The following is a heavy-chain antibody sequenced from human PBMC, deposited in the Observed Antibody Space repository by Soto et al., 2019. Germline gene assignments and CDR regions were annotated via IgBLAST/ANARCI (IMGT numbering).Heavy chain of an antibody. V-gene: IGHV4-34*01. J-gene: IGHJ4*02. CDR2: INHSGSA. CDR3: ARGLISGSHYSGGWYYFDS. CDR1: GGALSDYL. Sequence: PSETLSRTCVVYGGALSDYLWTSIRHTPGKGLQWIGQINHSGSANYNPSLKSRVTISVHTSSSQFSLELSSVTAADTAVYYCARGLISGSHYSGGWYYFDSWGQGTQVT. D-gene: IGHD1-26*01.